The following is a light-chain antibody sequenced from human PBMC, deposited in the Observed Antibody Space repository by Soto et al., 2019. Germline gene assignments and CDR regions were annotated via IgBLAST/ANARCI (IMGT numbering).Light chain of an antibody. V-gene: IGKV3-20*01. J-gene: IGKJ1*01. Sequence: DIVLTQSPGTLYLSPGERATLSCRASQIVSSSYLAWYQQRPGQAPRLLIYGASSRATGIPDRFSGSGSGTDFTLTISRLEPEDFAVFYCHQYGSSPQTFGQGTKVDIK. CDR2: GAS. CDR1: QIVSSSY. CDR3: HQYGSSPQT.